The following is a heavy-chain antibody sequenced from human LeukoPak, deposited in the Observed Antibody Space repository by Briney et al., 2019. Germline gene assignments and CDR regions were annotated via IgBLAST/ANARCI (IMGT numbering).Heavy chain of an antibody. CDR2: ISGSGISA. D-gene: IGHD5-18*01. CDR3: TKDHYSLPDY. J-gene: IGHJ4*02. Sequence: GGSLRLSCAASGFTFSNYAMSWVRQAPGKGLEWVSAISGSGISAYYADSVKGRFTISRDNSKNTLYLQMNNLRAEDTAVYYCTKDHYSLPDYWGQGTLLTVSS. V-gene: IGHV3-23*01. CDR1: GFTFSNYA.